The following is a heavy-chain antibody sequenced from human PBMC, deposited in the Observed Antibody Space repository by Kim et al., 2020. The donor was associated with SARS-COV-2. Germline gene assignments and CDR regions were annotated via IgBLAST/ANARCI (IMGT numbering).Heavy chain of an antibody. J-gene: IGHJ5*02. CDR3: ARHRGYYGSGSSGGNWFDP. D-gene: IGHD3-10*01. Sequence: SRVTISVDTSKNQFSLKLSSVTAADTAVYYCARHRGYYGSGSSGGNWFDPWGQGTLVTVSS. V-gene: IGHV4-39*01.